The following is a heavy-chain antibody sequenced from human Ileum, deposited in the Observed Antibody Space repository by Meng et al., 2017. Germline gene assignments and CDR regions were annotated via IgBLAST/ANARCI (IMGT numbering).Heavy chain of an antibody. CDR3: VRGPARETHDFDY. Sequence: VQSNPGGAGLLKPSETLSLTCAVFGGSFNDYYWSWVRQSPGKGLEWIGQIHHSGRTNYKTSLERRVTISVDTSKSQFSLKLTSVTAADTAMYYCVRGPARETHDFDYWGQGALVTVSS. D-gene: IGHD1-26*01. CDR2: IHHSGRT. V-gene: IGHV4-34*01. CDR1: GGSFNDYY. J-gene: IGHJ4*02.